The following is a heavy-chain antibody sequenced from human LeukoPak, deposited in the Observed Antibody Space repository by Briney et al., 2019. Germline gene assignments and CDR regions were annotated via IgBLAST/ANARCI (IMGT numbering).Heavy chain of an antibody. D-gene: IGHD6-6*01. J-gene: IGHJ4*02. V-gene: IGHV4-39*07. CDR3: ARVSSSAGEFDY. CDR1: GDSISSSSYY. Sequence: SETLSLTCTVSGDSISSSSYYWGWIRQPPGKGLEWIGSIFFIGSTYYNPSLKSRVTISVDTSKNQFSLKLSSVTAADTAVYYCARVSSSAGEFDYWGQGTLVTVS. CDR2: IFFIGST.